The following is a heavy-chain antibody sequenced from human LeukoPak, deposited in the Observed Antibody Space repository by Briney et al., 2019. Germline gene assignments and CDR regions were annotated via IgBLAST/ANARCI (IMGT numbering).Heavy chain of an antibody. CDR1: GGSISSYY. D-gene: IGHD6-13*01. CDR3: ASTYSSSWYGVLGN. Sequence: SETLSLTCTVSGGSISSYYWSWIRQPPGKGLEWMGFIYYSGSTNYNPYLKSRVTISLDTSNNQFSQKLSSVTAADTAVHYCASTYSSSWYGVLGNWGQGTLVTVSS. CDR2: IYYSGST. V-gene: IGHV4-59*01. J-gene: IGHJ4*02.